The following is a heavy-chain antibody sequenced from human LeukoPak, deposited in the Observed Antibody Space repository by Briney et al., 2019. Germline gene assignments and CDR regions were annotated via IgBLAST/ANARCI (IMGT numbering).Heavy chain of an antibody. J-gene: IGHJ4*02. CDR2: ISAYNGNT. D-gene: IGHD3-22*01. CDR1: GGTFSSYA. CDR3: ARDRRVVVITTGYYFDY. V-gene: IGHV1-18*01. Sequence: ASVKVSCKASGGTFSSYAISWVRQAPGQGLEWMGWISAYNGNTNYAQKLQGRVTMTTDTSTSTAYMELRSLRSDDTAVYYCARDRRVVVITTGYYFDYWGQGTLVTVSS.